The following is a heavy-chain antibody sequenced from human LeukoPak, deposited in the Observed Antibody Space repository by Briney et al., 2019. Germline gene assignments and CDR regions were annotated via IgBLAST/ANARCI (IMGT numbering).Heavy chain of an antibody. J-gene: IGHJ4*02. Sequence: ASVKVSCKASGYTFTGYYMHWVRQAPGQGLEWMGWINPNSGGTNYAQKFQGRVTMTRDTSISTAYMELSRLRSDDTAVYYCARDTPFGSSSWYGGEYYFDYWGQGTLVTVSS. V-gene: IGHV1-2*02. CDR1: GYTFTGYY. D-gene: IGHD6-13*01. CDR3: ARDTPFGSSSWYGGEYYFDY. CDR2: INPNSGGT.